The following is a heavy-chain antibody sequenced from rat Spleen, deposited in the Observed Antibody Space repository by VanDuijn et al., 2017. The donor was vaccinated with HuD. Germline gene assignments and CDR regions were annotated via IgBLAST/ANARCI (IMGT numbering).Heavy chain of an antibody. CDR1: GFNFNDYW. J-gene: IGHJ2*01. Sequence: EVQLVESGGGLVQPGKSLKLSCAASGFNFNDYWMGWVRQAPGKGLEWIGEINKDSNTINYTPSLKDKFTISRDNAQNTLYLQMSKLGSEDTAIYYCARAGLRVYGDYWGQGVMVTVSS. CDR2: INKDSNTI. D-gene: IGHD1-9*01. CDR3: ARAGLRVYGDY. V-gene: IGHV4-2*01.